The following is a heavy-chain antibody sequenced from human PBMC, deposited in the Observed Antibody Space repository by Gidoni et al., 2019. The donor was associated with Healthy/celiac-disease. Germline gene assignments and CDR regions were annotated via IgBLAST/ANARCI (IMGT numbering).Heavy chain of an antibody. CDR2: ISYDGSNK. V-gene: IGHV3-30-3*01. Sequence: QVQLVESGGGVVQPGRSLRLSCAASGFTFSSYAMHWVRQAPGKGLEWVAVISYDGSNKYYADSVKGRFTISRDNAKNTLYLQMNSLRAEDTAVYYCARDYYDSSGYYQPWGQGTLVTVSS. CDR1: GFTFSSYA. J-gene: IGHJ5*02. D-gene: IGHD3-22*01. CDR3: ARDYYDSSGYYQP.